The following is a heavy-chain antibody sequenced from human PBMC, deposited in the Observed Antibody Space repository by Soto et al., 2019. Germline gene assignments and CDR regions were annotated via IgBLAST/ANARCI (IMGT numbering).Heavy chain of an antibody. CDR1: GGSISSADHY. CDR2: IYYSGST. CDR3: ARADDYSIRFDY. Sequence: QVQLQESGPGLVKPSQTLSLTCTVSGGSISSADHYWSWIRQPPGKGLEWIGYIYYSGSTYYNPSLKSRVTISVDMSKNQFSLKLSSVTAADTAVYYCARADDYSIRFDYRGQGTLVTVSS. D-gene: IGHD4-4*01. J-gene: IGHJ4*02. V-gene: IGHV4-30-4*01.